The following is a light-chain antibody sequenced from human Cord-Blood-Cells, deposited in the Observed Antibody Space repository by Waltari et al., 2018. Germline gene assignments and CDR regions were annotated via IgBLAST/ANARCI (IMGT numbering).Light chain of an antibody. CDR2: EGS. CDR1: SSDVGSYNL. Sequence: QSALTQPASASGSPGQSITISCTGTSSDVGSYNLVSWCQQHPGKAPKLMIYEGSKRPSGVSNRFSGSKSGNTASLTISGLQAEDEADYYCCSYAGSSTSVFGGGTKLTVL. J-gene: IGLJ2*01. V-gene: IGLV2-23*01. CDR3: CSYAGSSTSV.